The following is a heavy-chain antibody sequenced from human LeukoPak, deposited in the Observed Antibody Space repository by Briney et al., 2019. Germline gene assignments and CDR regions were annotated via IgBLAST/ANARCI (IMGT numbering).Heavy chain of an antibody. D-gene: IGHD3-22*01. V-gene: IGHV1-2*02. CDR1: GYTLTGYY. J-gene: IGHJ3*02. CDR3: ARGGITMIVVVIGAFDI. Sequence: ASVKVSCKASGYTLTGYYMHWVRQAPGQGLECMGWINPNSGGTNYAQKFQGRVTMTRDTSISTAYMELSRLRSDDTAVYYCARGGITMIVVVIGAFDIWGQGTMVTVSS. CDR2: INPNSGGT.